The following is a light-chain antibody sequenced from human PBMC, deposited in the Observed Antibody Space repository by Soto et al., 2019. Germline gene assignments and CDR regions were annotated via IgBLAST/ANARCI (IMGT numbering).Light chain of an antibody. J-gene: IGKJ1*01. CDR3: HQYGSSAWT. CDR1: QSVSSSY. V-gene: IGKV3-20*01. Sequence: EIVLPQSPGTLSLSPGERATLSCRASQSVSSSYLAWYQQKPGQAPRLLIYGASSRATGIPDRFSGSGAGTDFTLIISRLEPEDFAVYYCHQYGSSAWTVGQGTKVEIK. CDR2: GAS.